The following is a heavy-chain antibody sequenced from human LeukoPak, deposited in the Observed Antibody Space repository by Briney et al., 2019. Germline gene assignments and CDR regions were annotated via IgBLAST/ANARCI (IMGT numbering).Heavy chain of an antibody. CDR3: ARAPTGASGTNYFYYYMDV. J-gene: IGHJ6*03. D-gene: IGHD7-27*01. Sequence: GGSLRLSCAASGFTFNSYNMNWVRQAPGKGLEWVSYISSSSSTIYCPDSVKGRFTISRDNAKNSLYLQMNSLRAEDTAVYYCARAPTGASGTNYFYYYMDVWGKGTTVTVSS. CDR2: ISSSSSTI. CDR1: GFTFNSYN. V-gene: IGHV3-48*01.